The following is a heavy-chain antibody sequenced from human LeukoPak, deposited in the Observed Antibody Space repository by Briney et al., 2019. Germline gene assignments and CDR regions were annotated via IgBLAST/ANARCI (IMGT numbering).Heavy chain of an antibody. CDR2: INHSGST. CDR1: GGSFSGYY. V-gene: IGHV4-34*01. D-gene: IGHD1-26*01. Sequence: SETLSLTCAVYGGSFSGYYWSWIRQPPGKGLEWIGEINHSGSTNYNPSLKSRVTISVDTSKNQFSLKLSSVTAADTAVYYCARGYSGNPDAFDIWGQGTMVTVSS. CDR3: ARGYSGNPDAFDI. J-gene: IGHJ3*02.